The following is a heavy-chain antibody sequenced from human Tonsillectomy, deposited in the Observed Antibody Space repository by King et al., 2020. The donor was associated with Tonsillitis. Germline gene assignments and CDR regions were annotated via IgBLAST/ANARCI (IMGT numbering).Heavy chain of an antibody. CDR3: ARLIGATKNYCYYGMDI. CDR1: GYSFTNYW. J-gene: IGHJ6*02. V-gene: IGHV5-10-1*03. D-gene: IGHD5-24*01. Sequence: VQLVESGAEVKKPGESLRISCKGSGYSFTNYWITWVRQMPGKGLEWMGRIDPSDSYTNYSPSFQGHVTISTDKSISTAYLQWSSLTASDTAMYYCARLIGATKNYCYYGMDIWGQGTTVTVSS. CDR2: IDPSDSYT.